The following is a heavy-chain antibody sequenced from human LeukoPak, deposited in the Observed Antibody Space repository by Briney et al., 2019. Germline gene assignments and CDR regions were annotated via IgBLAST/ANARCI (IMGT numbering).Heavy chain of an antibody. CDR3: ARWGYSSGWYYYDI. J-gene: IGHJ3*02. V-gene: IGHV3-7*01. D-gene: IGHD6-19*01. Sequence: GGSLRLSCAASGFTFSSYWMSWVRQAPGKGLEWVANIKQDGSEKYYVESVKGRFTISRDNAKNSLYLQMNSLRDEDTAVYYCARWGYSSGWYYYDIWGQGTMVTVSS. CDR2: IKQDGSEK. CDR1: GFTFSSYW.